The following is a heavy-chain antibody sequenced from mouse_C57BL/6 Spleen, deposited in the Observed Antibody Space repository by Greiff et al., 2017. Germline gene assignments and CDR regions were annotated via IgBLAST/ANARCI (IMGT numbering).Heavy chain of an antibody. CDR3: AKAPYYYGSSPWFAY. D-gene: IGHD1-1*01. J-gene: IGHJ3*01. CDR2: IDPEDGET. CDR1: GFNIKDYY. Sequence: EVKVVESGAELVKPGASVKLSCTASGFNIKDYYMHWVKQRTEQGLEWIGRIDPEDGETKYAPKFQGKATITADTSSNTAYLQLSSLTSEDTAVYYCAKAPYYYGSSPWFAYWGQGTLVTVSA. V-gene: IGHV14-2*01.